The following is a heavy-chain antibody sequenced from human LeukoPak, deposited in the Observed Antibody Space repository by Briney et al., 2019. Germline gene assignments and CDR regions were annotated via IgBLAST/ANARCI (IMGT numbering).Heavy chain of an antibody. V-gene: IGHV4-59*01. CDR3: ARGTTGATHFDY. J-gene: IGHJ4*02. CDR2: IYYSGST. D-gene: IGHD1-26*01. Sequence: SETLSLTCTVSGGSISSDYWNWIRQPPGKGLEWIGYIYYSGSTNYNVSLKSLVTISVHTSKKQSSLRLSSVTAADTAVYYCARGTTGATHFDYWGQGTLVTVSS. CDR1: GGSISSDY.